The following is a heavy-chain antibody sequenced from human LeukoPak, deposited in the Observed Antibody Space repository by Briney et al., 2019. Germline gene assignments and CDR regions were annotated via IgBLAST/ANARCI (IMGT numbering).Heavy chain of an antibody. J-gene: IGHJ4*02. D-gene: IGHD4-23*01. Sequence: SETLSLTCAVYGGSFSGYYWSWIRQPPGKGLEWIGEINHSGSTNYNPSLKSRVTISVDTSKNQFSLKLSSVTAADTAVYYCARAQYGGNSYHDYWGQGTLVTVSS. V-gene: IGHV4-34*01. CDR3: ARAQYGGNSYHDY. CDR2: INHSGST. CDR1: GGSFSGYY.